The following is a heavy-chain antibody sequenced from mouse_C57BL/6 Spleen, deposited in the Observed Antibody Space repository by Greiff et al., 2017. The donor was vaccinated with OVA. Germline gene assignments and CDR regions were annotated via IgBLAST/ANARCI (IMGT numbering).Heavy chain of an antibody. Sequence: VQGVESGAELMKPGASVKLSCKATGYTFTGYWIEWVKQRPGHGLEWIGEILPGSGSTNYNEKFKGKATFTADTSSNTAYMQLSSLTTEDSAIYYCARGDYYGSRVGYYFDYWGQGTTLTVSS. V-gene: IGHV1-9*01. CDR2: ILPGSGST. J-gene: IGHJ2*01. CDR1: GYTFTGYW. CDR3: ARGDYYGSRVGYYFDY. D-gene: IGHD1-1*01.